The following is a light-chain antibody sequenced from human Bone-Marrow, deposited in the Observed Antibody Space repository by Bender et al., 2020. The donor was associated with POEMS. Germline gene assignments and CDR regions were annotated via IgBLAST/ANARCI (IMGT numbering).Light chain of an antibody. Sequence: QSALTQPASVSGSPGQSITISCTATTSDVGGYNYVSWYQQHPDRAPQLLIYDVTSRPSGVSTRFSGSKSGRTASLTISGLQPEDEAHYYCNSYTTSYSVLFGGGTKVTVL. CDR1: TSDVGGYNY. V-gene: IGLV2-14*03. CDR3: NSYTTSYSVL. J-gene: IGLJ3*02. CDR2: DVT.